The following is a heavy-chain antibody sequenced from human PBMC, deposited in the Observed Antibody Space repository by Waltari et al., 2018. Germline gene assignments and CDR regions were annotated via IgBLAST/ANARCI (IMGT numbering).Heavy chain of an antibody. CDR1: GYTFTGHY. CDR2: INPNSGGT. CDR3: ARSLWLVQGDAFDI. D-gene: IGHD6-19*01. Sequence: QVQLVQSGAEVKKPGASVKVSCTASGYTFTGHYMHRVPQAPGQGLEWMGWINPNSGGTNYAQKFQGRVTMTRDTSISTAYMELSRLRSDDTAVYYCARSLWLVQGDAFDIWGQGTMVTVSS. V-gene: IGHV1-2*02. J-gene: IGHJ3*02.